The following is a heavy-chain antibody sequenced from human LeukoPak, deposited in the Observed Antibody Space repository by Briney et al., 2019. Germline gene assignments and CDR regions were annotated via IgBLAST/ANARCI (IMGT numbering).Heavy chain of an antibody. CDR3: AKDSTTYYDILTGLISDY. V-gene: IGHV3-23*01. CDR2: ISGSGGST. J-gene: IGHJ4*02. D-gene: IGHD3-9*01. CDR1: GFTFSSYG. Sequence: GGTLRLSSAASGFTFSSYGMSWVRQAPGKGLEWVSAISGSGGSTYYADSVKGRFTISRDNSKNTLYLQMNSLRAEDTAVYYCAKDSTTYYDILTGLISDYWGRGTLVTVSS.